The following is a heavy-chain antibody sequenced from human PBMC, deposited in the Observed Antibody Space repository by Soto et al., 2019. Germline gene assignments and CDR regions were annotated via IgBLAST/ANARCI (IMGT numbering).Heavy chain of an antibody. CDR3: ARVSAVNLDAFDI. V-gene: IGHV1-8*01. D-gene: IGHD6-25*01. Sequence: ASVKVSCKASGYTFTSYDINWVRQATGQGLEWMGWMNPNSGNTGYAQKFQGRVTMTRNTSISTAYMELSSLRSEDTAVYYCARVSAVNLDAFDIWGQGTMVTVSS. J-gene: IGHJ3*02. CDR2: MNPNSGNT. CDR1: GYTFTSYD.